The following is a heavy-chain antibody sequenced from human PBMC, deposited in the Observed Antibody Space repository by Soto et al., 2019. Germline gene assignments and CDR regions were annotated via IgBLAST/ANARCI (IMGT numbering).Heavy chain of an antibody. V-gene: IGHV3-30*18. D-gene: IGHD1-1*01. CDR1: GFIFSNYG. CDR3: VKEDAIQDNWYFDF. J-gene: IGHJ4*02. CDR2: VSADGSKT. Sequence: QVQLVESGGGVVQPGRSLRLSCAASGFIFSNYGMHWVRQAPGKGVEWVAIVSADGSKTYYADSVKGRFTVSRDNSKNTLYLQLNSLTGDDTAVFYCVKEDAIQDNWYFDFWGQGAAVTVSS.